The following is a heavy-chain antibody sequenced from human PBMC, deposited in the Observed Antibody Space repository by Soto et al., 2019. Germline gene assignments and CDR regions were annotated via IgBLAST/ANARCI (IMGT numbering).Heavy chain of an antibody. CDR1: GYSFTNYC. D-gene: IGHD2-2*02. CDR2: TYPENSDT. J-gene: IGHJ4*02. V-gene: IGHV5-51*01. Sequence: GESLKVSWNASGYSFTNYCIGWVRQMPWKGLVWMGITYPENSDTRYSPSFQGHVTISADSSASTAYLQWSSLKASDTAIYYCASLFGDCNRTSCYNYWGQGTLGT. CDR3: ASLFGDCNRTSCYNY.